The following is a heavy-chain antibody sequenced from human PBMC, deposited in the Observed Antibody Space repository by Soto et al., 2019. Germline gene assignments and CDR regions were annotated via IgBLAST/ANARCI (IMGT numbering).Heavy chain of an antibody. D-gene: IGHD3-22*01. CDR1: GGTFSSYA. Sequence: GASVKVSCKASGGTFSSYAISWVRQAPGQGLEWMGGIIPIFGTANYAQKFQGRVTITADESTSTAYMELSSLRSEDTAVYYCARGGWHKYYYDSSADYESFDYWGQGTLVTVSS. CDR2: IIPIFGTA. CDR3: ARGGWHKYYYDSSADYESFDY. J-gene: IGHJ4*02. V-gene: IGHV1-69*13.